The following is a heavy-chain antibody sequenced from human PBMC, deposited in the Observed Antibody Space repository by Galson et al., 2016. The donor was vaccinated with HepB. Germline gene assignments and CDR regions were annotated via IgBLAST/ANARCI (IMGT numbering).Heavy chain of an antibody. Sequence: LEWVAAVSNDGSDKYYAHSVKGRFTISRDNSKNTLYLQMNSLRAEDTAVYYCAKAGDYDLLAGFDYWGQGTPVTVSS. CDR2: VSNDGSDK. CDR3: AKAGDYDLLAGFDY. J-gene: IGHJ4*02. D-gene: IGHD3-9*01. V-gene: IGHV3-30*18.